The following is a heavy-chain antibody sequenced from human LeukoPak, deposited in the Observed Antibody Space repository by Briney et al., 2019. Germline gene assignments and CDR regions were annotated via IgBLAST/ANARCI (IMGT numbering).Heavy chain of an antibody. Sequence: SGPTLVNPAQILTLTCTFSGFSFTTSGVGVGWIRQPPGKALEWLALIYWNDDKRYSPSLKSRLAITKYTSKNQVVLTMTDMDPVDTATYYCAHRTLDYRENYYFDYWGQGTLVTVSS. CDR1: GFSFTTSGVG. CDR2: IYWNDDK. J-gene: IGHJ4*02. CDR3: AHRTLDYRENYYFDY. D-gene: IGHD4-11*01. V-gene: IGHV2-5*01.